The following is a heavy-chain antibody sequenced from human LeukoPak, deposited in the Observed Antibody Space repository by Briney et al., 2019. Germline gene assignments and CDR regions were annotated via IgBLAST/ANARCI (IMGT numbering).Heavy chain of an antibody. D-gene: IGHD3-22*01. Sequence: SETLSLTCTVSGGSISSFYWSWIRQPPGKGLEWIGYIYYTGSTNYHPSLKGRVTISVDTSKNQFSLKLSSVTAADTAVYYCARGKITSSGYYGYWGQGTLVTVSS. J-gene: IGHJ4*02. V-gene: IGHV4-59*01. CDR1: GGSISSFY. CDR3: ARGKITSSGYYGY. CDR2: IYYTGST.